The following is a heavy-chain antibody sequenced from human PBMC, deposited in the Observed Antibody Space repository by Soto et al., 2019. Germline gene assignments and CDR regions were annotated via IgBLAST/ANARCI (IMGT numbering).Heavy chain of an antibody. CDR1: GYPVTAYY. D-gene: IGHD3-3*01. CDR3: ARGGGVGVAGSAAFDM. Sequence: QLHLVQSGAVVKKPGASVTVSCSASGYPVTAYYMHWVRQAPGRGLEWMGGINPATGAAKYTQTFQGRVTMTRDASTSTVFMELGGLTSEDTAVLSWARGGGVGVAGSAAFDMWGQGTLVTVSS. J-gene: IGHJ3*02. CDR2: INPATGAA. V-gene: IGHV1-2*02.